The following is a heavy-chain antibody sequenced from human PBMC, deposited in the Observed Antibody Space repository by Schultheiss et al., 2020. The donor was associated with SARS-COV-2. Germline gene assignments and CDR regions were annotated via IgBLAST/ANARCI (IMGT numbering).Heavy chain of an antibody. Sequence: GESLKISCAASGFTFSSYGMHWVRQAPGKGLEWVAVIWYDGSNKYYADSVKGRFTISRDNSKNTLYLQMNSLRAEDTAVYYCARPSTGYSGSYNWFDPWGQGTLVTVSS. CDR2: IWYDGSNK. J-gene: IGHJ5*02. D-gene: IGHD1-26*01. CDR3: ARPSTGYSGSYNWFDP. CDR1: GFTFSSYG. V-gene: IGHV3-33*01.